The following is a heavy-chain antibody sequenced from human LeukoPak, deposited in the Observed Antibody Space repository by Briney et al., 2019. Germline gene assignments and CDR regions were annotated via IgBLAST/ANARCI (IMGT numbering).Heavy chain of an antibody. J-gene: IGHJ6*01. CDR1: GGSIIDYY. D-gene: IGHD3-9*01. V-gene: IGHV4-31*03. CDR3: ARDPSYYYILTGYYNDYYYGMDV. CDR2: IYYSGGT. Sequence: PSETLSLTCSVSGGSIIDYYWSWMRQHPGKGLGWMGYIYYSGGTYYNPSVKSRVTISVDTSKCQFSLKLSSVTAPDTAVYYCARDPSYYYILTGYYNDYYYGMDVGGEGTTVTVSS.